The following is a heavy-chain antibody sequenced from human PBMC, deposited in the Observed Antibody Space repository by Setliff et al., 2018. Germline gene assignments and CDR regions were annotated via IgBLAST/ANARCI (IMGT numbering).Heavy chain of an antibody. CDR3: ATSGFCSAGSCYSFDD. V-gene: IGHV4-34*01. CDR2: ISPGGST. Sequence: SETLSLTCGVSGGGGSFSAYYWSWIRQPPGKGLEWIGEISPGGSTIYNPSLRSRVTMPVDTAKNRFSLNLTSVTAADTAVYYCATSGFCSAGSCYSFDDWGQGALVTVS. J-gene: IGHJ4*02. D-gene: IGHD6-19*01. CDR1: GGGGSFSAYY.